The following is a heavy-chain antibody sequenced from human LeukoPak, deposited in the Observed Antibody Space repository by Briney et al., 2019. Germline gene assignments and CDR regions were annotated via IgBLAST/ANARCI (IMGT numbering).Heavy chain of an antibody. D-gene: IGHD3-3*01. V-gene: IGHV3-48*04. CDR3: ARAKELRFLEWPIINYYYYYMDV. J-gene: IGHJ6*03. CDR2: ISSSSSTI. CDR1: GFTFSSYS. Sequence: PGGSLRLSCAASGFTFSSYSMNWVRQAPGKGLEWVSYISSSSSTIYYADSVKGRFTISRDNAKNSLYLQMNSLRAEDTAVYYCARAKELRFLEWPIINYYYYYMDVWGKGTTVTVSS.